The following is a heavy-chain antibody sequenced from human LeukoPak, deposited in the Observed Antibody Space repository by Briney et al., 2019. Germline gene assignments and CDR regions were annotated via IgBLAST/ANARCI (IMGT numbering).Heavy chain of an antibody. J-gene: IGHJ6*03. Sequence: GGSLRLSCAASAFTFSDYWMNWVRQAPGKGLEWVASVKQDGSEKWYVDSVKGRFTISRDNAKNSLYLQMNSLRAEDTAVYYCATLDIVATRAPYYMDVWGKGTTVTVSS. CDR2: VKQDGSEK. V-gene: IGHV3-7*01. D-gene: IGHD5-12*01. CDR1: AFTFSDYW. CDR3: ATLDIVATRAPYYMDV.